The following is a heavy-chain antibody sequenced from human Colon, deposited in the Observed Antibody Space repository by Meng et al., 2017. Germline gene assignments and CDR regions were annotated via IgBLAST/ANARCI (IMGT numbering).Heavy chain of an antibody. CDR2: IRGKTYGGTA. CDR3: TKGGRPLY. Sequence: GGSLRLSCTASGFTFGDDVMSWFRQAPGKGLEWVGFIRGKTYGGTAEYAASVKGRFTISRDDSKSIAYLQMNSLRTEDAAVYYCTKGGRPLYWGQGRQVTVSS. CDR1: GFTFGDDV. J-gene: IGHJ4*02. V-gene: IGHV3-49*03.